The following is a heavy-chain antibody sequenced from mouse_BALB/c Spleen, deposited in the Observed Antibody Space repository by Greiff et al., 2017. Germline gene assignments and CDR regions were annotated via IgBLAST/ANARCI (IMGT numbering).Heavy chain of an antibody. CDR1: GYSFTGYF. V-gene: IGHV1-20*02. Sequence: EVQLQESGPELVKPGASVKISCKASGYSFTGYFMNWVMQSLGKSLEWIGRINPYNGDTFYNQKFKGKATLTVDKSSSTAHMELRSLASEDSAVYYCARYGFAYWGQGTLVTVSA. CDR2: INPYNGDT. CDR3: ARYGFAY. J-gene: IGHJ3*01. D-gene: IGHD1-1*02.